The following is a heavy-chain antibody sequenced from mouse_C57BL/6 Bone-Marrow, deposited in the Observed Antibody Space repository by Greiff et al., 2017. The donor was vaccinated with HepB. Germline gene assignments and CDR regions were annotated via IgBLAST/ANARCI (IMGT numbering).Heavy chain of an antibody. D-gene: IGHD1-1*01. Sequence: QVQLQQPGAELVRPGTSVKLSCKASGYTFTSYWMHWVKQRPGQGLEWIGVIDPSDSYTNYNQKFKGKATLTVDTSSSTAYMQLSSLTSEDSAVYYCAPDYYGSSYFDYWGQGTTLTVSS. J-gene: IGHJ2*01. CDR1: GYTFTSYW. V-gene: IGHV1-59*01. CDR2: IDPSDSYT. CDR3: APDYYGSSYFDY.